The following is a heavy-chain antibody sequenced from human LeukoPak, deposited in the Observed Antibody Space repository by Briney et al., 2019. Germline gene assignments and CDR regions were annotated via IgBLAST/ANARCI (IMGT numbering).Heavy chain of an antibody. J-gene: IGHJ4*02. V-gene: IGHV3-23*01. CDR2: ISGSGGST. CDR1: GFTFSSYA. Sequence: GGSLRLSCAAPGFTFSSYAMSWVRQAPGKGLEWVSAISGSGGSTYYADSVKGRFTISRDNSKNTLYLQMNSLRAEDTAVYYCAKARVAGPINPFDYWGQGTLVTVSS. D-gene: IGHD6-19*01. CDR3: AKARVAGPINPFDY.